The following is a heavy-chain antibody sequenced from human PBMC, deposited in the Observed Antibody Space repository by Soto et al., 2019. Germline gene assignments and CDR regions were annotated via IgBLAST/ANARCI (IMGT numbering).Heavy chain of an antibody. CDR2: INAGNGDA. CDR3: ARYSVERLFEC. CDR1: GFTFTASG. Sequence: QVQLVQSGPEVKKPGASVKVSCKASGFTFTASGIHWVRQAPGQGLEWMGWINAGNGDAKYSQHFQGRVTISSDTSASATYMEMTGLRSEDTAVYYCARYSVERLFECWGQGTLVTVSS. V-gene: IGHV1-3*01. D-gene: IGHD6-25*01. J-gene: IGHJ4*02.